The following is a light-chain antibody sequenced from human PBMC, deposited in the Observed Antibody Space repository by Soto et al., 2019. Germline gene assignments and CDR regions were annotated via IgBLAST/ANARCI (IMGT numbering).Light chain of an antibody. J-gene: IGKJ2*01. CDR1: QSVNSNY. CDR3: QQYGTSPHT. V-gene: IGKV3-20*01. CDR2: GAS. Sequence: EIVLTQSPGTLSLSPGERATLSCRASQSVNSNYLAWYQQKPGQVPRPLIYGASIRAAGVPDRLSGSGSGTDFTLTIIRLEPEDYEVYSCQQYGTSPHTFGQGTKLEIK.